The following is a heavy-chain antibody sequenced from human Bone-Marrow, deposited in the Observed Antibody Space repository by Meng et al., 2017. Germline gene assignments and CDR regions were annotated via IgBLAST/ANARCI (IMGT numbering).Heavy chain of an antibody. Sequence: GSLRLSCAVSGYSISSGYYWGWIRQPPGKGLEWIGSIYHSGSTYYNPSLKSRVTISVDTSKNQFSLKLSSVTAADTAVYYCARVVPYYYDSSGYCFDYWGQGTLVTVSS. CDR1: GYSISSGYY. V-gene: IGHV4-38-2*01. D-gene: IGHD3-22*01. J-gene: IGHJ4*02. CDR3: ARVVPYYYDSSGYCFDY. CDR2: IYHSGST.